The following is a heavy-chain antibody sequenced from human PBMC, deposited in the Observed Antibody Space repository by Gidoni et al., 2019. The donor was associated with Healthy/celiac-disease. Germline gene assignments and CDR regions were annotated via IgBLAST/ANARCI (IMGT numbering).Heavy chain of an antibody. CDR2: IYYSGST. D-gene: IGHD3-10*01. V-gene: IGHV4-31*03. J-gene: IGHJ4*02. CDR1: GGSIRSGGSY. Sequence: QVQLQESGPGLVKPEQTLSLTCTVSGGSIRSGGSYWSWIRKHPGKGLEWIGYIYYSGSTYYNPSLKSRVTISVDTSKNQFSLKLSSVTAADTAVYYCARGAATLGYYGSGSYYYFDYWGQGTLVTVSS. CDR3: ARGAATLGYYGSGSYYYFDY.